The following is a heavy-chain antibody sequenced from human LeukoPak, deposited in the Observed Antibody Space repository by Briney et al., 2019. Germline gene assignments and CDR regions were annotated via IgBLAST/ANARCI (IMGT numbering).Heavy chain of an antibody. Sequence: GGSLRLSCAASGFTFSAYGMHWVRQAPGKGLEWVAVISFDGSSKDYAESVRGRFTVSRDNSKNTLYLQMNSLRAEDTAVYYCARDYSTVTTFFDYWGQGTLVTVSS. D-gene: IGHD4-17*01. CDR1: GFTFSAYG. CDR3: ARDYSTVTTFFDY. J-gene: IGHJ4*02. V-gene: IGHV3-30*03. CDR2: ISFDGSSK.